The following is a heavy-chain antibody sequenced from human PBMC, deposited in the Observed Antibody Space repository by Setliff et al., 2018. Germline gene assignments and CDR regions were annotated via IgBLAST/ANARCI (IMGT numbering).Heavy chain of an antibody. CDR3: ARGQTLRHFDWPTAFDY. Sequence: ASVKVSCKSSAYIFNSYGISWVRQAPGQGLEWMGWISAYSGNTKYALTLQGRVTMTTDPSTTTAYLELRSLTSDDTAVYYCARGQTLRHFDWPTAFDYWGLGTLVTVSS. D-gene: IGHD3-9*01. J-gene: IGHJ4*02. CDR1: AYIFNSYG. V-gene: IGHV1-18*01. CDR2: ISAYSGNT.